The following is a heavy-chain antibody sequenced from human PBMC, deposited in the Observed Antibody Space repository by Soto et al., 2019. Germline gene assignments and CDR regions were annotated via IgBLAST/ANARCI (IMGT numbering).Heavy chain of an antibody. V-gene: IGHV1-3*01. D-gene: IGHD1-26*01. Sequence: QVQLVQSGAEVKKPGASVKVSCKASGYTFTSYAMHWVRQAPGQRLEWMGWINAGNGNTKYSQKFQGRVTITRDTSASTAYMELSSLRSEYTAAYYCASFFGGVAGATTPFPFDIWGQGTMVTVSS. CDR3: ASFFGGVAGATTPFPFDI. CDR1: GYTFTSYA. J-gene: IGHJ3*02. CDR2: INAGNGNT.